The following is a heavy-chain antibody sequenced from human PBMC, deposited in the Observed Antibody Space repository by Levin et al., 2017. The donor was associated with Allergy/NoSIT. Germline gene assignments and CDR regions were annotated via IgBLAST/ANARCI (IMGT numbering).Heavy chain of an antibody. CDR2: ISSRTSQT. Sequence: GGSLRLSCAASGFSFNDYSMHWVRQAPGKGLEWVSCISSRTSQTYYADSVRGRFTTSRDNAKGSLYLQMDSLRAEDTAVYYCARVFGDYVRGSYRPSDYWGQGTLVTVSS. CDR3: ARVFGDYVRGSYRPSDY. V-gene: IGHV3-21*01. D-gene: IGHD3-16*02. CDR1: GFSFNDYS. J-gene: IGHJ4*02.